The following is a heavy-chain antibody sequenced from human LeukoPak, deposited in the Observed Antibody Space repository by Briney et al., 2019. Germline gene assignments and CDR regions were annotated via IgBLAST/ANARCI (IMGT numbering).Heavy chain of an antibody. J-gene: IGHJ4*02. Sequence: PGGSLRLSCAASGFTFSNYGMTWVRQAPGKGLEWVSVVSGGGSSTYYADSVKGRFIISRDNSENTLYLQMNSLRAEDTAIYYCAKRGSGWYLDYWGQRTMVTVSS. CDR3: AKRGSGWYLDY. D-gene: IGHD6-19*01. CDR1: GFTFSNYG. CDR2: VSGGGSST. V-gene: IGHV3-23*01.